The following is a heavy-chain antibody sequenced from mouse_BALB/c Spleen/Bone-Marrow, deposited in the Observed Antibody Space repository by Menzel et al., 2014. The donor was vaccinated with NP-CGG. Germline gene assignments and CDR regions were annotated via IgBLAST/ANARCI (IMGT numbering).Heavy chain of an antibody. J-gene: IGHJ4*01. V-gene: IGHV1-82*01. D-gene: IGHD2-3*01. Sequence: QVQLKESGPELVKPGASVKISCKASGYAFSNSWMNWVKQRPGQGLEWIGRIYPGDGGTYYNGKFKDKATLTADKSSSTAYMQLSSLTSVDSAVYFCARSDGYRAMDYWGQGTSVTVSS. CDR3: ARSDGYRAMDY. CDR1: GYAFSNSW. CDR2: IYPGDGGT.